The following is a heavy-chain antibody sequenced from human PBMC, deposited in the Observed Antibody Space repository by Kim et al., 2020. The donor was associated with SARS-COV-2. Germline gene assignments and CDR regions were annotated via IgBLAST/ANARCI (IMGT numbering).Heavy chain of an antibody. CDR2: IYYSGST. D-gene: IGHD6-13*01. J-gene: IGHJ4*02. V-gene: IGHV4-59*01. Sequence: SETLSLTCTVSGGSISSYYWSWIRQPPGKGLEWIGYIYYSGSTNYNPSLKSRVTISVDTSKNQFSLKLSSVTAADTAVYYCARGDSSWSLYYFDYWGQGTLVTVSS. CDR1: GGSISSYY. CDR3: ARGDSSWSLYYFDY.